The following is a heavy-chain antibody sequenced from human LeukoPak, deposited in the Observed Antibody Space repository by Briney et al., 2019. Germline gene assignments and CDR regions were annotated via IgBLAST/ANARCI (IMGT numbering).Heavy chain of an antibody. CDR2: ISGSGSTI. Sequence: PGGSLRLSCAASGFTFSSYEMNWVRQAPGKGLEWVSYISGSGSTIYYADSVKGRFTISRDNAKNSLYLQMNSLRAEDTAVYYCARRPYSSSSYWGQGTLVTVSS. CDR3: ARRPYSSSSY. CDR1: GFTFSSYE. J-gene: IGHJ4*02. D-gene: IGHD6-6*01. V-gene: IGHV3-48*03.